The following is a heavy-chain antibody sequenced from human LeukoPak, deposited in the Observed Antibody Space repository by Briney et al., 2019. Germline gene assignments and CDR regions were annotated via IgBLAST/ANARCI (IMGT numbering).Heavy chain of an antibody. CDR2: IYYSGST. Sequence: SETLSLTCTVSGGSISSSSYYWGWIRQPPRKGLEWIGSIYYSGSTYYNPSLKSRVTISVDTSKNQFSLKLSSVTAADTAVYYCARRRRSSWYGYWGQGTLVTVSS. J-gene: IGHJ4*02. D-gene: IGHD6-13*01. CDR3: ARRRRSSWYGY. V-gene: IGHV4-39*01. CDR1: GGSISSSSYY.